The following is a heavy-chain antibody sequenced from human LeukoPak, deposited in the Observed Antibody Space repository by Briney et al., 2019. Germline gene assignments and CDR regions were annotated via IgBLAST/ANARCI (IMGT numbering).Heavy chain of an antibody. CDR2: IYYRGST. Sequence: SETLSLTCTVSGGSISSSSYYWGWIRQPPGTGLEWIGSIYYRGSTYYNPSLKSRVTISVDTSKNQFSLKLSSVTAADTAVYYCARLGTVPLGYSFDYWGQGTLVTVSS. CDR1: GGSISSSSYY. D-gene: IGHD4-17*01. V-gene: IGHV4-39*07. J-gene: IGHJ4*02. CDR3: ARLGTVPLGYSFDY.